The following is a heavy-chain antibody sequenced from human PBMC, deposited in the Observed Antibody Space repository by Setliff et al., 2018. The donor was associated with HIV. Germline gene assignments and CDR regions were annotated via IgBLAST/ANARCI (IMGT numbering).Heavy chain of an antibody. CDR3: AKELAASGLGYFDS. V-gene: IGHV3-23*01. CDR2: ILSTGERT. D-gene: IGHD3-22*01. J-gene: IGHJ4*02. CDR1: GFTFSNYA. Sequence: PSETLSLTCTVSGFTFSNYAMSWVRQAPGEGLEWVSAILSTGERTFYADSVKGRFTISRDNSKNTVYLQMNSLRAEDTAEYYCAKELAASGLGYFDSWGRGILVTVSS.